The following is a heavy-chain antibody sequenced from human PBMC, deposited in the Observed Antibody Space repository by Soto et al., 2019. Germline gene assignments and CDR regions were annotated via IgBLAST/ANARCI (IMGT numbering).Heavy chain of an antibody. Sequence: GGALRLSCSASGFPFRSCAMSWVRQATGKGLEWVSAISGSGGSTYYADSVKGRFTISRDNSKNTLYLQMNSLRAEDTAVYYCATSHIAAPSYWGQGNLVNVSS. CDR3: ATSHIAAPSY. CDR1: GFPFRSCA. D-gene: IGHD6-6*01. V-gene: IGHV3-23*01. J-gene: IGHJ4*02. CDR2: ISGSGGST.